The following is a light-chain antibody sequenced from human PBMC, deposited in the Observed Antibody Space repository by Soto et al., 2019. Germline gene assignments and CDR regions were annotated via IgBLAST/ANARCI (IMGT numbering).Light chain of an antibody. CDR1: SRLLHSNGYYY. CDR3: MLALQTRT. V-gene: IGKV2-28*01. J-gene: IGKJ1*01. CDR2: LGS. Sequence: DIVMTQSPLSLHVTPGEPASISGRSSSRLLHSNGYYYLDWYMQKPGQSPKXLIYLGSNRASGVPDRFSVIGSGTDFTLQIRRVEAEDVGVDDCMLALQTRTFCPLTKGEIK.